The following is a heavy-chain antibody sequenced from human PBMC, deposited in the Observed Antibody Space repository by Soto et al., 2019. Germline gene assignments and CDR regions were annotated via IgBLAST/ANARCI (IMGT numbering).Heavy chain of an antibody. CDR1: GDTFSSYA. J-gene: IGHJ4*02. D-gene: IGHD3-22*01. CDR2: TIPMFGTA. V-gene: IGHV1-69*01. CDR3: ARVGPAHYYDSSGYYSPLGY. Sequence: QVQLVQSGAEVKKPGSSVKVSCKASGDTFSSYAINWVRQAPGQGLEGRGGTIPMFGTANYAQKFKGRGTSTAGESTSTVYMELSSLRSEDTAVYYCARVGPAHYYDSSGYYSPLGYWGQGTLVTVSS.